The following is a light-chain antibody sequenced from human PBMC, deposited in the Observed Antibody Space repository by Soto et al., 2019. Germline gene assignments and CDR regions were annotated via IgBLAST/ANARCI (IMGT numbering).Light chain of an antibody. J-gene: IGKJ1*01. CDR1: QSVSSTY. Sequence: EIVLTQSPGTLSLSPGERATLCCRASQSVSSTYIAWYQQKPGQAPRLLIYGASSRATGIPDRFSGRGSGTDFTLTIIRLEPEDFAVYYCQQYGSSPLTFGQGTKVDIK. CDR3: QQYGSSPLT. V-gene: IGKV3-20*01. CDR2: GAS.